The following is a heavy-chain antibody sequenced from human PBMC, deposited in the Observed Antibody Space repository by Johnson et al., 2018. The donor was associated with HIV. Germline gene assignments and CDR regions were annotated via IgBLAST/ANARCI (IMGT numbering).Heavy chain of an antibody. CDR2: IKGKTDGGTT. J-gene: IGHJ3*02. CDR3: TTERLQKVLRAFDI. V-gene: IGHV3-15*01. CDR1: GFTFSDAW. D-gene: IGHD3-16*01. Sequence: VQLVESGGGLVKPGGSLRLSCAASGFTFSDAWMTWVRQAPGKGLEWIGRIKGKTDGGTTDYDAPVKGRFTISRDDSKNTLYLQMNRLKTEDTAVYYWTTERLQKVLRAFDIWGQGTMVTVSS.